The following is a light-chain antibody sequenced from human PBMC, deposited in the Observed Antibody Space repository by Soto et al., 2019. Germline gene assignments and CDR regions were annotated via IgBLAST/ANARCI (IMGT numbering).Light chain of an antibody. J-gene: IGLJ2*01. V-gene: IGLV2-8*01. Sequence: QSVLTQPPSASGSPGQSVTISCTGTSSDVGGYNYVSWYQQHPGKAPKLMIYEVSKRPSGVPERFSGSKSGNTASLNVSGLQAEDEADYYCTSYAGSNNFVVFGGGTKVTVL. CDR3: TSYAGSNNFVV. CDR2: EVS. CDR1: SSDVGGYNY.